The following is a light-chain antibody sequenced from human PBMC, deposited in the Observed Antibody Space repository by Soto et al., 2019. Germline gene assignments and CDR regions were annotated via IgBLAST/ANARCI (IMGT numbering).Light chain of an antibody. Sequence: QSALTQPASVSGSPGQSITISCTGTSSDIGGYNYVSWYQQHPGKVPKLMIYDVTNRPSGVSNRFSGSKSGDTASLTISDLQAEAEGDYYCSSYATSSPYVFGTGTKLTLL. J-gene: IGLJ1*01. CDR2: DVT. CDR3: SSYATSSPYV. V-gene: IGLV2-14*01. CDR1: SSDIGGYNY.